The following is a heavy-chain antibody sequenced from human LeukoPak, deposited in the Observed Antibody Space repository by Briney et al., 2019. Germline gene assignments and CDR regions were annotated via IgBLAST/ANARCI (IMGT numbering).Heavy chain of an antibody. V-gene: IGHV4-61*01. Sequence: SETLSLTCAVSDDSVTSGSYHWSWIRQPPGKGLEWIGYISYSGNTKYNPSLKSRVTISVDTSKNQFSLRLRSVTAGDTAVYYCARSSGWYYFDYWGQGTLVTVSS. CDR1: DDSVTSGSYH. D-gene: IGHD6-19*01. CDR2: ISYSGNT. J-gene: IGHJ4*02. CDR3: ARSSGWYYFDY.